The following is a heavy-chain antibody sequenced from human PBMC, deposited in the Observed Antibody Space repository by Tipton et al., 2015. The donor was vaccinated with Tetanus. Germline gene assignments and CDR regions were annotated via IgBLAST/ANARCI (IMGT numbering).Heavy chain of an antibody. Sequence: QSGAEVKKPGSSVKVSCKASGGGFSKFAISWLRQAPGQRFELMGTVIPALTTKTYERKFRGRITITADGSTTTSYMELSSLTSDDTAVYFCARGHSPLHNWNFGYFDSWGQGTLVTVSS. CDR2: VIPALTTK. CDR1: GGGFSKFA. V-gene: IGHV1-69*15. CDR3: ARGHSPLHNWNFGYFDS. D-gene: IGHD1-7*01. J-gene: IGHJ4*02.